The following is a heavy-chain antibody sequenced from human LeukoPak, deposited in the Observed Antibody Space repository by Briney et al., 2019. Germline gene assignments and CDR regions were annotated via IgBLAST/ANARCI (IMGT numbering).Heavy chain of an antibody. Sequence: GGSLRLSCAASGFTFSSYEMNWVRQAPGKGLEWVGRTRNKPKGYTTEYAASVRGRFTISRDDSKNSLYLQMSSLKTEDTAVYYCTRGATEATRYYYGLDVWGQGTTVTVSS. CDR2: TRNKPKGYTT. CDR3: TRGATEATRYYYGLDV. CDR1: GFTFSSYE. D-gene: IGHD5-12*01. J-gene: IGHJ6*02. V-gene: IGHV3-72*01.